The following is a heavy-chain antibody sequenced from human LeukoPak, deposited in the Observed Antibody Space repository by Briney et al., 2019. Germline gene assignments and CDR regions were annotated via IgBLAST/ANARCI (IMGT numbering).Heavy chain of an antibody. J-gene: IGHJ4*02. Sequence: SETLSLTCTVSGGSISGSSYYWGWIRQPPGKGLEWIGSIYYSGSTYYNPSLKSRVTISVDTSKNQFSLKLSSVTAADTAVYYCARQDPMKGEYQLLPGYFDYWGQETLVTVSS. CDR2: IYYSGST. CDR1: GGSISGSSYY. CDR3: ARQDPMKGEYQLLPGYFDY. D-gene: IGHD2-2*01. V-gene: IGHV4-39*01.